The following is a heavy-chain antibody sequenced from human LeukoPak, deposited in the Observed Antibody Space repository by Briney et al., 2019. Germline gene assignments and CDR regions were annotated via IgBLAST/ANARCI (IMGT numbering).Heavy chain of an antibody. CDR2: INHSGST. CDR1: GGSFSGYY. J-gene: IGHJ4*02. Sequence: SETLSLICAVYGGSFSGYYWSWIRQPPGKGLEWIGEINHSGSTNYNPSLKSRVTISVDTSKNQFSLKLSSVTAADTAVYYCARGLTKFDYWGQGTLVTVSS. V-gene: IGHV4-34*01. CDR3: ARGLTKFDY.